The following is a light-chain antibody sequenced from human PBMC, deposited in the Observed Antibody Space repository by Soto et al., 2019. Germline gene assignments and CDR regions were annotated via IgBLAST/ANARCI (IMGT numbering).Light chain of an antibody. CDR1: QNLGTLY. V-gene: IGKV3-20*01. CDR3: QQYGSSGT. Sequence: EIVLTQSPGTLSLSPGERGTLSCRASQNLGTLYLAWFQQKSGQAPRLLIYSASSRATGIPDRFSGSGSGTDFTLTISRLEPEDFAVYYCQQYGSSGTFGQGTKVDIK. J-gene: IGKJ1*01. CDR2: SAS.